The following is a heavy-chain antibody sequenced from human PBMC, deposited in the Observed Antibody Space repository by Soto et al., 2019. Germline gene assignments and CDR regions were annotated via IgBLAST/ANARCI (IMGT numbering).Heavy chain of an antibody. Sequence: SETLALTCSLYCGSLSVYYWSLIRHPSGKGLEWIGEISPSGTTNYSPSLKSRVSISVDTSKNQFSLNLTSLTAADTAVCYCARATKVSGSAQTRPDFWGQGSLVTVSS. CDR3: ARATKVSGSAQTRPDF. V-gene: IGHV4-34*01. D-gene: IGHD6-6*01. J-gene: IGHJ4*02. CDR1: CGSLSVYY. CDR2: ISPSGTT.